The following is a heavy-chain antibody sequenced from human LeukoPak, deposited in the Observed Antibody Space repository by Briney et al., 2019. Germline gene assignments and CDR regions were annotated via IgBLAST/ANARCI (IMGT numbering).Heavy chain of an antibody. V-gene: IGHV3-53*01. J-gene: IGHJ6*03. CDR3: ARSSRYYYYYYMDV. CDR2: IYIGGST. Sequence: TGGSLRLSCGASGFTVISNYMSWVRQAPGKGLELVSVIYIGGSTYYADSVEGRFTISRDTYKNTLYLQMNSLRAEDTAVYYCARSSRYYYYYYMDVWGKGTTVTVSS. CDR1: GFTVISNY.